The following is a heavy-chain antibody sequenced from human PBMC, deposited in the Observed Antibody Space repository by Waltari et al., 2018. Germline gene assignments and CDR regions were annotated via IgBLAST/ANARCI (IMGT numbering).Heavy chain of an antibody. CDR1: GGSFSGYY. J-gene: IGHJ3*02. V-gene: IGHV4-34*01. CDR3: ARLIFFRAFDI. Sequence: QVQLQQWGAGLLKPSETMSLTCAVSGGSFSGYYGSWIRQPPGKGLEWIGEIKHSGSTNYNPSLKCRVTISVDTSKNQFSLKLSSVTAADTAVYYCARLIFFRAFDIWGQGTMVTVSS. CDR2: IKHSGST. D-gene: IGHD3-9*01.